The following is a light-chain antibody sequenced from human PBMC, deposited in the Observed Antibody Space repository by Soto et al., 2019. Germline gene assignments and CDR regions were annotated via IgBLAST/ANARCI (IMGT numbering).Light chain of an antibody. CDR1: SSNIGAGYD. CDR2: VNS. J-gene: IGLJ2*01. CDR3: QSYDSSLSAVV. Sequence: QAVVTQPPSVSGAPGQRVTISCTGSSSNIGAGYDVHWYQQLPGTAPKLLIYVNSNRPSGVPDRFSGSKSGTSASLAITGVQDEDEADYYCQSYDSSLSAVVFGGGTKVTVL. V-gene: IGLV1-40*01.